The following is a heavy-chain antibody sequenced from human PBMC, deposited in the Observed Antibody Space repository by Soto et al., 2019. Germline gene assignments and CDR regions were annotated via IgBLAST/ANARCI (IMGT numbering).Heavy chain of an antibody. Sequence: GESLKISCKASGYSFTSYWIGWVRQMPGKGLEWMGIIHPGDSQIIYSPSFQGQVAISVDKSINTAYLQWSSLKASDTAMYYCERHCCGGRPYWGQGTQVTVSS. CDR1: GYSFTSYW. CDR2: IHPGDSQI. V-gene: IGHV5-51*01. D-gene: IGHD2-21*01. J-gene: IGHJ4*02. CDR3: ERHCCGGRPY.